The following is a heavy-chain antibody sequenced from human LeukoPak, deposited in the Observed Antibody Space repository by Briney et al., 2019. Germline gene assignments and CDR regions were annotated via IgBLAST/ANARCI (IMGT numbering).Heavy chain of an antibody. V-gene: IGHV4-4*02. CDR1: GGSISSTNW. CDR2: IYHSGST. CDR3: ARTAKYSSGWHAYYYYMDV. J-gene: IGHJ6*03. D-gene: IGHD6-19*01. Sequence: SGTLSLTCAVSGGSISSTNWWSWVRQPPGEGLEWIGEIYHSGSTNYNPSLKSRVTISVDKSKNHFSLKLSSVTAADTAVYYCARTAKYSSGWHAYYYYMDVWGKGTTVTVSS.